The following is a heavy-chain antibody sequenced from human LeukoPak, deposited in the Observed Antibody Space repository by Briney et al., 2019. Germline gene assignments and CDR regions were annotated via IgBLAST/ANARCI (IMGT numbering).Heavy chain of an antibody. Sequence: SVKVSCKASGGTLSSCAISWVRQAPGQGLEWMGGIIPIFGTANYAQKFQGRVTITADKSTSTAYMELSGLRSEDTAVYYCAGMGGWYDYYFDYWGQGTLVTVSS. CDR1: GGTLSSCA. D-gene: IGHD6-19*01. CDR2: IIPIFGTA. CDR3: AGMGGWYDYYFDY. V-gene: IGHV1-69*06. J-gene: IGHJ4*02.